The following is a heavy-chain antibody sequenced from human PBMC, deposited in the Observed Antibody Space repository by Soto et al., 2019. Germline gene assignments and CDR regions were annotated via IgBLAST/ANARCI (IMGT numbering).Heavy chain of an antibody. CDR1: GFTFSTYA. CDR2: ISGSGGGT. J-gene: IGHJ4*02. V-gene: IGHV3-23*01. Sequence: EVQLLESGGRLVQPGGSLRLSCAASGFTFSTYAMTWVRQAPGKGLEEVSAISGSGGGTYYADSVKGRFTISRDNSKNTLYLHMNSLRAEDTAVYYCAKDDSGYADFDYWGQGTLVTVSS. D-gene: IGHD5-12*01. CDR3: AKDDSGYADFDY.